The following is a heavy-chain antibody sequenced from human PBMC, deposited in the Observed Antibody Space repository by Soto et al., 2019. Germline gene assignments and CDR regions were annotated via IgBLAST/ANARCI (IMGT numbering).Heavy chain of an antibody. CDR3: ARERSRRYFSSAYGMDV. V-gene: IGHV4-34*01. J-gene: IGHJ6*02. D-gene: IGHD3-9*01. Sequence: QVQLQQWGAGLLKPSETLSLTCAVYGGSFSGYYWSWIRQPPGKGLEWIGEINHSGSTNYNPSLKSRVTISVDTSKNQFSLKLSSVTAADTAVYYCARERSRRYFSSAYGMDVWGQGTTVTVSS. CDR1: GGSFSGYY. CDR2: INHSGST.